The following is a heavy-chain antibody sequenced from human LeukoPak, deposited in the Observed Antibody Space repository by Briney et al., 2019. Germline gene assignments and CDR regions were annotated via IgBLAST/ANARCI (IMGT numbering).Heavy chain of an antibody. CDR3: ARDGVGSLYNWFDP. D-gene: IGHD3-3*01. J-gene: IGHJ5*02. CDR1: GYSISIGYY. CDR2: IYHSGST. V-gene: IGHV4-38-2*02. Sequence: TSETLSLTCTVSGYSISIGYYWGWIRQPPGKGLEWIGSIYHSGSTYYNPSLKSRVTISVDTSKNQFSLKLSSVTAADTAVYYCARDGVGSLYNWFDPWGQGTLVTVSS.